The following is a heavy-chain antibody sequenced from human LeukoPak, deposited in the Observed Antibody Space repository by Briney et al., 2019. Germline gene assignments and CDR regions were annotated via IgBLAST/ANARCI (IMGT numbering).Heavy chain of an antibody. D-gene: IGHD4-17*01. CDR1: GGSISSGDYY. CDR3: AREADDYGDYCQDY. J-gene: IGHJ4*02. CDR2: IYYSGST. V-gene: IGHV4-30-4*08. Sequence: SQTLSLTCTVSGGSISSGDYYWRWIRQPPGKGLEWIGYIYYSGSTYYNPSLKSRVTISVDTSKNQFSLKLSSVTAADTAVYYCAREADDYGDYCQDYWGQGTLVTVSA.